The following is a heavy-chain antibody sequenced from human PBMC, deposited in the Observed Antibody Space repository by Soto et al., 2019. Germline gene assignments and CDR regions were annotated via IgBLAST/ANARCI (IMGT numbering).Heavy chain of an antibody. D-gene: IGHD2-15*01. V-gene: IGHV4-34*01. CDR2: INHSGST. Sequence: PSETLSLTCAVYGGSFSGYYWSWIRQPPGKGLEWIGEINHSGSTNYNPSLKSRVTISVDTSKNQFSLKLSSVTAADTAVYYCARKIIVGVVADKRTWFDPWGQGTRVTLSS. CDR1: GGSFSGYY. CDR3: ARKIIVGVVADKRTWFDP. J-gene: IGHJ5*02.